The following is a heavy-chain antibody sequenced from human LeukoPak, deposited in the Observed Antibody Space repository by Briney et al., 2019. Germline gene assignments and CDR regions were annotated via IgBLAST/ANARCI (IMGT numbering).Heavy chain of an antibody. CDR2: ISAYNGNT. J-gene: IGHJ4*02. CDR3: ARVGNVKKVITGFDY. V-gene: IGHV1-18*01. Sequence: VASVKVSCKASGYTFTSYGISWVRQAPGQGPEWMGWISAYNGNTNYAQKLQGRVTMTTDTSTSTAYMELRSLRSDDTAVYYCARVGNVKKVITGFDYWGQGTLVTVSS. D-gene: IGHD3-22*01. CDR1: GYTFTSYG.